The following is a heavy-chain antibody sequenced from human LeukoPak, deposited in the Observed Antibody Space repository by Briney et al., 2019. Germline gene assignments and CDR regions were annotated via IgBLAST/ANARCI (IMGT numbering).Heavy chain of an antibody. J-gene: IGHJ4*02. CDR2: IYHSGST. D-gene: IGHD6-19*01. CDR3: ARWAVAALFDY. CDR1: GYSISSGYY. Sequence: SETLSLTCTVSGYSISSGYYWGWIRQPPGKGLEWIGSIYHSGSTYYNPSLKSRVTISVDTPKNQFSLKLSSVTAADTAVYYCARWAVAALFDYWGQGTLVTVSS. V-gene: IGHV4-38-2*02.